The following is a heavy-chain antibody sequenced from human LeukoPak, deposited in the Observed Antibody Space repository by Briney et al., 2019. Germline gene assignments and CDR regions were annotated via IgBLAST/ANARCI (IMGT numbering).Heavy chain of an antibody. Sequence: SETLSLTCTVSGGSFSSYYWSWIRQPAGKGLEWIGRIYTSGSANYNSSLKSRVTMSVDTSKNQVSLKLSSVTAADTAVYYCATGDGYNSFNYWGQGTLVTVSS. CDR1: GGSFSSYY. D-gene: IGHD5-24*01. CDR2: IYTSGSA. CDR3: ATGDGYNSFNY. J-gene: IGHJ4*02. V-gene: IGHV4-4*07.